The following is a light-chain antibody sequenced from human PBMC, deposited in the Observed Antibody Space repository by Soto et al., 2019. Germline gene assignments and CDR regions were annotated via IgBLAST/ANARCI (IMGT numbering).Light chain of an antibody. Sequence: QSVLTQPTSASGTPGQRVTISCSGSSSNIGSNTVNWYLQLPGTAPKLLIYSNNQRPSGVPDRFSGSKSGTSASLAIGGLQSEDEAEYYCAAWDDSLNGYNYVFGTGTQLTVL. V-gene: IGLV1-44*01. CDR1: SSNIGSNT. CDR3: AAWDDSLNGYNYV. J-gene: IGLJ1*01. CDR2: SNN.